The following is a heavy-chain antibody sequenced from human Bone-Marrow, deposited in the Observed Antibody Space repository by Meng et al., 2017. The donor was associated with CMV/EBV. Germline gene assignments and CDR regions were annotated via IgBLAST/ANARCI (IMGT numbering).Heavy chain of an antibody. D-gene: IGHD1-26*01. CDR1: GYSFTSYW. J-gene: IGHJ4*02. Sequence: KVSCKGSGYSFTSYWIGWVRQMPGKGLEWMGIIYPGDSDTRYSPSFQGQVPVSADKSISTAYLQWSSLKASDTAMYYCARLRGSLGGYFDYWGQGTLVTVSS. V-gene: IGHV5-51*01. CDR3: ARLRGSLGGYFDY. CDR2: IYPGDSDT.